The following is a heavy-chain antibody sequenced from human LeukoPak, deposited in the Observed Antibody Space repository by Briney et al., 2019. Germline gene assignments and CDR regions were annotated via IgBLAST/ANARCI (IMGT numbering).Heavy chain of an antibody. CDR1: GYTFTSYY. CDR2: INPSGGST. J-gene: IGHJ4*02. V-gene: IGHV1-46*01. Sequence: ASVKVSCKASGYTFTSYYMHWVRQAPGQGLEWMGIINPSGGSTSYAQKFQGRVTMTRDTSTSTVYMELSSLRSEDTAVYYCARDKVGAIGGYYFDYWGQGTLVTVSS. D-gene: IGHD1-26*01. CDR3: ARDKVGAIGGYYFDY.